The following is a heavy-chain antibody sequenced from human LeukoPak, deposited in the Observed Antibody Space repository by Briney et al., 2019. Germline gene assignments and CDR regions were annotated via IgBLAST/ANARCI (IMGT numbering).Heavy chain of an antibody. Sequence: SETLSLTCTVSGGSISSYYWSWVRQPPGKGLEWIGFVYYTGSTNYSPSLKSRVTISVDTSKNQFSLKLRSVTAADTAVYYCARGESYSSPVDIWGQGTMVTVSS. CDR2: VYYTGST. D-gene: IGHD6-13*01. CDR3: ARGESYSSPVDI. J-gene: IGHJ3*02. V-gene: IGHV4-59*01. CDR1: GGSISSYY.